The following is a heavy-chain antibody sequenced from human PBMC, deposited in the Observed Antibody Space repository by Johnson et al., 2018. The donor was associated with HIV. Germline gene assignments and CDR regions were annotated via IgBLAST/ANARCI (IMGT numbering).Heavy chain of an antibody. CDR1: GFAVSSNY. J-gene: IGHJ3*02. Sequence: VQVVESGGGLVQSGGSLRLSCGVSGFAVSSNYMSWVRQAPGKGLEWVSIIYSGGSTYYAESVKGRFTISRDNSKNTLYRQMNNLRVEDTAVYYCARDGESQQLPLGDAFDIWGQGTMVTVSS. V-gene: IGHV3-66*01. D-gene: IGHD6-13*01. CDR2: IYSGGST. CDR3: ARDGESQQLPLGDAFDI.